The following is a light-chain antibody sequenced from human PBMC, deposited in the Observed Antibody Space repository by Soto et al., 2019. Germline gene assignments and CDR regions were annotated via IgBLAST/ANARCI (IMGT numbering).Light chain of an antibody. CDR1: QSVSSSY. CDR2: GTS. CDR3: QQYGSSSWT. V-gene: IGKV3-20*01. J-gene: IGKJ1*01. Sequence: EIVLTQSPGTLSLSPGERATLSCRASQSVSSSYLAWYQQKPGQAPRLLIYGTSSRATAIPDRFSGSGSGTDFTLTISRLEPEDVAVYYWQQYGSSSWTFGQGTKVEIK.